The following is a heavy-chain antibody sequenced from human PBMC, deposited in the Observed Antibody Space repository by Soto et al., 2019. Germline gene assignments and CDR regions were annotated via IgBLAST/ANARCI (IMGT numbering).Heavy chain of an antibody. J-gene: IGHJ4*02. Sequence: QVQLVQSGAEVKKPGSSVKVSCKASGGTFSSYTISWVRQAPGQGLEWMGRIIPILGIANYAQKFQGRVTITADKSTSTDYMELSSLRSEDTAVYYCARGDYGGNQVFDYWGQGTLVTVSS. V-gene: IGHV1-69*02. CDR1: GGTFSSYT. CDR3: ARGDYGGNQVFDY. CDR2: IIPILGIA. D-gene: IGHD4-17*01.